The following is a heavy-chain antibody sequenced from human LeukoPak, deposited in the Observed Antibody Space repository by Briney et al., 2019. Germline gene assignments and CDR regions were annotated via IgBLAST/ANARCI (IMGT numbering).Heavy chain of an antibody. CDR3: ARDECTSTSCYCGY. D-gene: IGHD2-2*01. J-gene: IGHJ4*02. V-gene: IGHV1-69*05. Sequence: GASVKVSCKASGGTFSSYAISWVRQAPGQGLEWMGGIIPIFGTANYAQKLQDRVTMTTDTSTSTAYMELRSLRSDDTAVYYCARDECTSTSCYCGYWGQGTLVTVSS. CDR2: IIPIFGTA. CDR1: GGTFSSYA.